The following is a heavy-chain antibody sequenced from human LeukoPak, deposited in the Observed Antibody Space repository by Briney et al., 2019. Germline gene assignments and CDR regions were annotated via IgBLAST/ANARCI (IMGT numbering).Heavy chain of an antibody. CDR1: GGSFSGYY. CDR2: INHSGST. D-gene: IGHD3-10*01. V-gene: IGHV4-34*01. CDR3: ARFITMVRGALDY. J-gene: IGHJ4*02. Sequence: SETLSLTCAVSGGSFSGYYWSWIRQPPGKGLEWIGEINHSGSTNYNPSLKSRVTISVDTSKNQFSLKLSSVTAADTAVYYCARFITMVRGALDYWGQGTLVTVSS.